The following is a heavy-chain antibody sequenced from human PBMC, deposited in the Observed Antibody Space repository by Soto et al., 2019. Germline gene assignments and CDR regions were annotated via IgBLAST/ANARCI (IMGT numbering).Heavy chain of an antibody. D-gene: IGHD2-15*01. V-gene: IGHV4-59*08. CDR3: ARTPRYCSGGSCFQNWFDP. CDR2: IYYSGST. J-gene: IGHJ5*02. CDR1: GGSISSYY. Sequence: SSETLSLTCTVSGGSISSYYWSWIRQPPGKGLEWIGYIYYSGSTNYNPSLKSRVTISVDTSKNQFSLKLSSVTAADTAVYYCARTPRYCSGGSCFQNWFDPWGQGTLVTVSS.